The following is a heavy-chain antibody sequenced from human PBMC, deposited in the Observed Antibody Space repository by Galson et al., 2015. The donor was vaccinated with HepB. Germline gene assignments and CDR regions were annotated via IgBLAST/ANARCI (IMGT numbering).Heavy chain of an antibody. CDR3: AREPRHSGYIYYYGMDV. CDR2: IIPIFGTA. V-gene: IGHV1-69*13. D-gene: IGHD3-10*01. CDR1: GGTFSSYA. Sequence: SVKVSCKASGGTFSSYAISWVRQAPGQGLEWMGGIIPIFGTANYAQKFQGRVTITADESTSTAYMELSSLRSEDTAVYYCAREPRHSGYIYYYGMDVWGQGTTVTVSS. J-gene: IGHJ6*02.